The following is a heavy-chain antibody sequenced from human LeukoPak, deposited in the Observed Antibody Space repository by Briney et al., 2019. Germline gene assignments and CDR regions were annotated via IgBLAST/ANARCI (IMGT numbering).Heavy chain of an antibody. Sequence: SETLSLTCAVYGGSFIGFHWNWIRQPPGKGLEWIGDINHSGSTNYNPSLKSRVTISVDTSKNQFSLKLSSVTAADTAVYYCAFGYSSSWIYYWGQGTLVTVSS. CDR3: AFGYSSSWIYY. CDR1: GGSFIGFH. CDR2: INHSGST. V-gene: IGHV4-34*01. J-gene: IGHJ4*02. D-gene: IGHD6-13*01.